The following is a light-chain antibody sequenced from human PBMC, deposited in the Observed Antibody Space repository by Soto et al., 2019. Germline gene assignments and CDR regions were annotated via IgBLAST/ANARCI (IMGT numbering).Light chain of an antibody. CDR1: SSDVGSYNL. CDR2: EGS. CDR3: GSYAVSRTF. V-gene: IGLV2-23*03. Sequence: SVLTQPASVSGSPGQSITISCTGTSSDVGSYNLVSWYQQHPGKAPKLMIYEGSKRPSGVSNRFSGSKSGNTASLTISGLQAEYEAAYYSGSYAVSRTFLGTGTKVTDL. J-gene: IGLJ1*01.